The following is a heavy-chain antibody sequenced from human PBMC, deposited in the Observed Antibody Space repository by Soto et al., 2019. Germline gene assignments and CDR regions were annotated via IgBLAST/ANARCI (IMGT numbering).Heavy chain of an antibody. D-gene: IGHD3-16*02. Sequence: GGSLRLSCAASGFTFSSYWMSWVRQAPGKGLEWVANIKQDGSEKYYVDSVKGRFTISRDNAKNSLYLQMNSLRAEDTAVYYCARDLGGDDYIWGSYRKLFDYWGQGTLVTVSS. J-gene: IGHJ4*02. CDR2: IKQDGSEK. V-gene: IGHV3-7*01. CDR1: GFTFSSYW. CDR3: ARDLGGDDYIWGSYRKLFDY.